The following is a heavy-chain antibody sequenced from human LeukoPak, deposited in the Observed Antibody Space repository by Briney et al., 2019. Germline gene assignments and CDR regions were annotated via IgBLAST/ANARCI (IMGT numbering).Heavy chain of an antibody. D-gene: IGHD2-15*01. CDR2: INHSGGT. J-gene: IGHJ4*02. CDR3: ARGCSGGSCYSGYDY. CDR1: GGSLSGYY. V-gene: IGHV4-34*01. Sequence: SETLSLTCAVDGGSLSGYYWSWIRQPPGKGLEWMGEINHSGGTNYNPSLKSRVTISVDTSKNQFSLKLSSVTAADTAVYYCARGCSGGSCYSGYDYWGQGTLVTVSS.